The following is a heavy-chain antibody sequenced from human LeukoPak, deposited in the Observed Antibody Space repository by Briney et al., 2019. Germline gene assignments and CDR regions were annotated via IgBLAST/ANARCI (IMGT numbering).Heavy chain of an antibody. Sequence: SETLSLTCTVSGGSISSYYWSWIRQPAGKGLEWIGRIYTSGSTNYNPSLKSRVTMSVDTSKNQFSLKLSSVTAADTAVYYCARDGDGYNSEDAFDIWGQGTMVTVSS. CDR2: IYTSGST. CDR3: ARDGDGYNSEDAFDI. J-gene: IGHJ3*02. D-gene: IGHD5-24*01. CDR1: GGSISSYY. V-gene: IGHV4-4*07.